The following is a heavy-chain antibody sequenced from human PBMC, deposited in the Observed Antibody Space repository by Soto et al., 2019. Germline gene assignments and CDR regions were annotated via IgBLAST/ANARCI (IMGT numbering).Heavy chain of an antibody. CDR3: AKDLYGYNDY. Sequence: GGSLRLSCVASGFTFSSYGMHWVRQAPGKGLEWVAVISYDGSNKYYADSVKGRFTISRDNSKNTLYLQMNSLRAEDTAVYYCAKDLYGYNDYWGQGTLVTVSS. D-gene: IGHD5-12*01. CDR1: GFTFSSYG. V-gene: IGHV3-30*18. CDR2: ISYDGSNK. J-gene: IGHJ4*02.